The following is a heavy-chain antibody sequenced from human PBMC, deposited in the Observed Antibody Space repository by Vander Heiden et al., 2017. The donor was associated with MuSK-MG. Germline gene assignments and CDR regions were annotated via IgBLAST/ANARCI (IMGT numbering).Heavy chain of an antibody. Sequence: EVQVLESGGGLVQPGGSLRLSCAASGFTFSSYAMSWVRKAPGKGLEWVSAISASGSGTYYADSVRGRFTISRDNSENTLYLQMNSLRAEDTAVYYCAKSSSATVTTLDYWGQGTLVTVSS. D-gene: IGHD4-4*01. CDR1: GFTFSSYA. V-gene: IGHV3-23*01. J-gene: IGHJ4*02. CDR3: AKSSSATVTTLDY. CDR2: ISASGSGT.